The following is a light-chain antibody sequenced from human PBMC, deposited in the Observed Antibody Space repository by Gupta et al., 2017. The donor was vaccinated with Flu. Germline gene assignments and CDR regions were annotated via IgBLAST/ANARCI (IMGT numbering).Light chain of an antibody. J-gene: IGKJ1*01. CDR1: RTINSY. V-gene: IGKV1-39*01. CDR2: VVS. CDR3: QQTDYSPWT. Sequence: DIQMTQSPSSLPASVGDRVTIACRASRTINSYLNWYQQKPGKAPKLLIYVVSNLQSGVPSRFSGGGSGTDFSLTISSLQPEDFATYYCQQTDYSPWTFGQGTKVEI.